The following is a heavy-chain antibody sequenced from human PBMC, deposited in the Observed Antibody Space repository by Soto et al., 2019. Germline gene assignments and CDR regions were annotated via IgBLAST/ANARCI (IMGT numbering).Heavy chain of an antibody. CDR1: GFTFSSYA. J-gene: IGHJ6*02. D-gene: IGHD3-3*01. Sequence: GGSLRLSCAASGFTFSSYARHWVRQAPGKGLEWVAVISYDGSNKYYADSVKGRFTISRDNSKNTLYLQMNSLRAEDTAVYYCARDKLTIFGVVKYYYYYGMDVWGQGTTVTVSS. CDR2: ISYDGSNK. V-gene: IGHV3-30-3*01. CDR3: ARDKLTIFGVVKYYYYYGMDV.